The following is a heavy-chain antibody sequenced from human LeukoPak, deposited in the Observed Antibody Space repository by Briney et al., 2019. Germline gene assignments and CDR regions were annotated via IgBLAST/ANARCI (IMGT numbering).Heavy chain of an antibody. Sequence: PSETLSLTCTVSGGSISSSSYDWGWIRQPPGKGLEWIGSTYYSGSTYYNPSLKSRVTISVDTSKNQFSLKLSSVTAADTAVYYCARTKAPAMDAAFDIWGQGTMVTVSS. CDR2: TYYSGST. J-gene: IGHJ3*02. CDR1: GGSISSSSYD. CDR3: ARTKAPAMDAAFDI. V-gene: IGHV4-39*07. D-gene: IGHD5-18*01.